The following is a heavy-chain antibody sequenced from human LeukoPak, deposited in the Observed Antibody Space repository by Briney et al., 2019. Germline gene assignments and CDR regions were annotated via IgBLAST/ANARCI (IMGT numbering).Heavy chain of an antibody. CDR3: ARGASSSRPAYYHALDV. Sequence: GGSLRLSCVASGFTFSDHYMDWVRQAPGKGLEWVGRIRDKANSYTTDYAASVKGRYSVSRDDSKSSLYLQMNSLNTEDTAVYYCARGASSSRPAYYHALDVWGQGTTVTVPS. CDR2: IRDKANSYTT. J-gene: IGHJ6*02. D-gene: IGHD2-2*01. V-gene: IGHV3-72*01. CDR1: GFTFSDHY.